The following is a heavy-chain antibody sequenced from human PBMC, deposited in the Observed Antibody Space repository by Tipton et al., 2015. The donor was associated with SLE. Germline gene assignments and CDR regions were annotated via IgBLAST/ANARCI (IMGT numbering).Heavy chain of an antibody. Sequence: TLSLTCAVYGGSFSGYYWSWIRQPPGKGLEWIGEINHSGSTNYNPSLKSRVTISVDTSKNQFSLKLSSVTAADTAAYYCARRNVSAFDIWGQGTMVTVSS. CDR3: ARRNVSAFDI. CDR1: GGSFSGYY. D-gene: IGHD1-1*01. V-gene: IGHV4-34*01. J-gene: IGHJ3*02. CDR2: INHSGST.